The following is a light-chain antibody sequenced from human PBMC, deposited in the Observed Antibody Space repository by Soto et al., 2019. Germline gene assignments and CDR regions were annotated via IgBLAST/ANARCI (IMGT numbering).Light chain of an antibody. Sequence: QAVRTQAPSASGTPGQRLHISCSGGISNIGSNPVYWDQHPPVTAPKRLVYRNNQLPSLVPDRFSDSKSGTSAFLAISGLRSEDEADYYCAAWDDRLSAYVFGTGTKVTVL. CDR3: AAWDDRLSAYV. CDR1: ISNIGSNP. J-gene: IGLJ1*01. V-gene: IGLV1-47*01. CDR2: RNN.